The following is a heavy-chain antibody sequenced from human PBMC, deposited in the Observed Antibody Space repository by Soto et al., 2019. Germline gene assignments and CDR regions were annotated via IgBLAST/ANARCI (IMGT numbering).Heavy chain of an antibody. CDR3: ARATGADKEDY. CDR2: IKEDGSEK. Sequence: PGGSLRLSCAASGFTFSSYWMSWVRQAPGRGLEWVGNIKEDGSEKYYVDSVNGRFTVSRDNAKNSLYLQMNSLGAEDTAVYYCARATGADKEDYWGQGTLVTVSS. J-gene: IGHJ4*02. V-gene: IGHV3-7*04. CDR1: GFTFSSYW. D-gene: IGHD3-10*01.